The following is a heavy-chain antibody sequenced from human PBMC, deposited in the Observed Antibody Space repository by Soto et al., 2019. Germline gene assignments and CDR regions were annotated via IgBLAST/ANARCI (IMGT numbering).Heavy chain of an antibody. CDR2: INPNSGGT. D-gene: IGHD6-6*01. Sequence: VKVSCKASGYTFTGYYMHWVRQAAGQGLEWTGWINPNSGGTNYAQKFQGRVTMTRDTSISTAYMELSRLRSDDTAVYYCPRVIEARQYYFDYWGQGTLVTLSS. CDR1: GYTFTGYY. J-gene: IGHJ4*02. CDR3: PRVIEARQYYFDY. V-gene: IGHV1-2*02.